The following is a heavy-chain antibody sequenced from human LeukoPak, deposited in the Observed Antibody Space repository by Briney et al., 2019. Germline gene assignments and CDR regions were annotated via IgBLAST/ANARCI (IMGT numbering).Heavy chain of an antibody. Sequence: PSETLSLTCTVSGGSISSYYWSWIRQPPGKGLEWIGYIYYSGSTNYNPSLKSRVDISVDTSKNQFSLKLSSVTAADTAVYYCARAPMYYYMDVWGKGTTVTVSS. J-gene: IGHJ6*03. CDR1: GGSISSYY. V-gene: IGHV4-59*01. CDR2: IYYSGST. CDR3: ARAPMYYYMDV.